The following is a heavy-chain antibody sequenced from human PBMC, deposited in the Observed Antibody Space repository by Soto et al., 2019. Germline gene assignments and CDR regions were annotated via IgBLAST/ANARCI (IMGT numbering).Heavy chain of an antibody. CDR2: IYYSGST. CDR1: GGSISSGGYY. Sequence: QVQLQESGTGLVKPSQTLSLTCTVSGGSISSGGYYWSWIRQHPGKGLEWIGYIYYSGSTYYNPSLKSRVTISVDTSKNQFSLKLSSVTAADTAVYYCARDFPSSRDAFDIWGQGTMVTVSS. V-gene: IGHV4-31*03. CDR3: ARDFPSSRDAFDI. J-gene: IGHJ3*02. D-gene: IGHD6-13*01.